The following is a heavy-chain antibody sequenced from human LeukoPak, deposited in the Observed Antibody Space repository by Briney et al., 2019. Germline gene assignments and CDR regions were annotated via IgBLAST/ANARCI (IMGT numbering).Heavy chain of an antibody. CDR3: ARDRESDFWSGYRYYYYYYGMDV. CDR1: GFTFSSYA. Sequence: GGSLRLSCAASGFTFSSYAMHWVRQAPGKGLEYVSAISSNGGSTYYANSVKSRFTISRDNSKNTLYLQMGSLRAEDMAVYYCARDRESDFWSGYRYYYYYYGMDVWGQGTTVTVSS. CDR2: ISSNGGST. J-gene: IGHJ6*02. D-gene: IGHD3-3*01. V-gene: IGHV3-64*01.